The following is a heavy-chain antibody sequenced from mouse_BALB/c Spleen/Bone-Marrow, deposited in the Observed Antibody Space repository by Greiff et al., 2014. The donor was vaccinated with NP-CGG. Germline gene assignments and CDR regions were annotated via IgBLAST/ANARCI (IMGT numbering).Heavy chain of an antibody. V-gene: IGHV2-9*02. D-gene: IGHD2-1*01. CDR3: ARDRGYGNGAMDC. CDR2: IWAGGTT. CDR1: GFSLTNYG. J-gene: IGHJ4*01. Sequence: LQESGPGLVAPSQSLSITCTVSGFSLTNYGVHWVRQPPGKGLEWLGIIWAGGTTNYNSALMSRLSITKDNSKSQVFLKMNSLQTDDTAMYYCARDRGYGNGAMDCWGQGTSVTVSS.